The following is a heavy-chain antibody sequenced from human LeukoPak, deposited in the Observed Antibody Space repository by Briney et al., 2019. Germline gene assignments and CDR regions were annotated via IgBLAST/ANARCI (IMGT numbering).Heavy chain of an antibody. J-gene: IGHJ4*02. D-gene: IGHD3-16*02. CDR1: GFTFSSYW. CDR3: ARDNRAAFDY. CDR2: IKPDGSEK. V-gene: IGHV3-7*01. Sequence: GGSLRLSCAASGFTFSSYWMSWVRQAPGKGLEWVANIKPDGSEKNYVDSVKGRFTISRDNAKNSLYLQMSSLRAEDTAVYYRARDNRAAFDYWGQGTLVTVSS.